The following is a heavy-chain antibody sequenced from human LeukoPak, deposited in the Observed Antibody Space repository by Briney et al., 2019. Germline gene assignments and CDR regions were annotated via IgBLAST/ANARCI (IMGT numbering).Heavy chain of an antibody. CDR1: GFTFSSYE. V-gene: IGHV3-48*03. J-gene: IGHJ4*02. Sequence: GGSLRLSCAASGFTFSSYEVNWVRQAPGKGLEWVSYINSNGRTTYYADSVKGRFTISRDNAKNSLYLQMNSLRAEDTAVYYCAKTPLGGDYDSSGYRFDYWGQGTLVTVSS. CDR2: INSNGRTT. CDR3: AKTPLGGDYDSSGYRFDY. D-gene: IGHD3-22*01.